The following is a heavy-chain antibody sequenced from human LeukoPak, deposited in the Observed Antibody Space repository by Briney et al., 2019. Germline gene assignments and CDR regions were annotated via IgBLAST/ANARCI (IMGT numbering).Heavy chain of an antibody. CDR3: ATTREDYYGMDV. D-gene: IGHD1-26*01. J-gene: IGHJ6*02. Sequence: GESLKISGKGSGYSFTSYWISWVRQMPGKGLEWMGRIDPSDSYTNYSPSFQGHVTISADKSISTAYLQWSSLKASDTAMYYCATTREDYYGMDVWGQGTTVTVSS. CDR1: GYSFTSYW. V-gene: IGHV5-10-1*01. CDR2: IDPSDSYT.